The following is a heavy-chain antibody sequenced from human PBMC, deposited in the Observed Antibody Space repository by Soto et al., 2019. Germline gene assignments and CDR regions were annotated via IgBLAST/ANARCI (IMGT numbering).Heavy chain of an antibody. D-gene: IGHD2-15*01. Sequence: EVQLLESGGNLVQPGGSLRLSCTASGFTFNIYAMTWVRQAPQKGPEWISAISGSGDYIYYADSVKGRFTISRDNSKNTLYLQMNSLRAEDTAIYYCAKVGQYSHYPALDVWGQGTTVTVSS. CDR3: AKVGQYSHYPALDV. CDR2: ISGSGDYI. V-gene: IGHV3-23*01. CDR1: GFTFNIYA. J-gene: IGHJ6*02.